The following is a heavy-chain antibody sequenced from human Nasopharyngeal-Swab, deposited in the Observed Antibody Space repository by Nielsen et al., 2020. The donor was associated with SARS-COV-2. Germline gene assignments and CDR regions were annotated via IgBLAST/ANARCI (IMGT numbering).Heavy chain of an antibody. J-gene: IGHJ4*02. V-gene: IGHV7-4-1*02. D-gene: IGHD6-13*01. Sequence: ASVKVSCKASGYILTGYTMNWVRQAPGQGLEWMGWINTNTGNPTYAQGFTGRFVFSLDTSVSTAYLQISSLKAEDTAVYYCARSGYSNSFDYWGQGTLVTASS. CDR2: INTNTGNP. CDR3: ARSGYSNSFDY. CDR1: GYILTGYT.